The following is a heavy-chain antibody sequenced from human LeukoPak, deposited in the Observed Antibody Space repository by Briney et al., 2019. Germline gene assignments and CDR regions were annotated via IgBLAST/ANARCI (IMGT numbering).Heavy chain of an antibody. CDR3: AREHDYYGSGTRFDY. V-gene: IGHV4-59*01. J-gene: IGHJ4*02. Sequence: TPSETLSLTCTVSGGSISSYYWSWIRQPPGKGLEWIGYIYYSGSTNYNPSPKSRVTISVDTSKNQFSLKLSSVTAADTAVYYCAREHDYYGSGTRFDYWGQGTLVTVSS. CDR2: IYYSGST. CDR1: GGSISSYY. D-gene: IGHD3-10*01.